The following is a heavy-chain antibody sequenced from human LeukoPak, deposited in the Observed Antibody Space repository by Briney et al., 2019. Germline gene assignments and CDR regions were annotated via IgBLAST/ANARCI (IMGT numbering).Heavy chain of an antibody. J-gene: IGHJ4*02. CDR3: AKDRWSRDGYNYDGKGDY. CDR2: ISSSGSTI. Sequence: GGSLRLSCAASGFTFSDYYMSWIRQAPGKGLEWVSYISSSGSTIYYADSVKGRFTISRDNAKNSLYLQMNSLRAEDTAVYYCAKDRWSRDGYNYDGKGDYWGQGTLVTVSS. CDR1: GFTFSDYY. D-gene: IGHD5-24*01. V-gene: IGHV3-11*01.